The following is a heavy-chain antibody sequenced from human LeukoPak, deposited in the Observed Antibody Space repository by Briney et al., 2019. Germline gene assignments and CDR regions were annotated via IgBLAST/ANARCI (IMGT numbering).Heavy chain of an antibody. CDR2: IYSGGTT. V-gene: IGHV3-53*01. CDR3: ARALLVRNGYNYSPNYFDY. J-gene: IGHJ4*02. D-gene: IGHD5-24*01. Sequence: GGSLRLSCAVSGFTFSSYEMNWVRQAPGKGLQWVSVIYSGGTTYYADSVKGRFTISRDNSKNTLYPQMNSLRAEDTAVYYCARALLVRNGYNYSPNYFDYWGQGTLVTVSS. CDR1: GFTFSSYE.